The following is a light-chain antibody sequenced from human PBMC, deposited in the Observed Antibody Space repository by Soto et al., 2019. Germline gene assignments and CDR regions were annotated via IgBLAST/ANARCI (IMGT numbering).Light chain of an antibody. J-gene: IGKJ4*01. CDR1: QGISST. Sequence: DIQLTQAPSFLSASVGDRVTITCRASQGISSTLVWFQQKPGKAPNLLIYGASTLQSGVPSGFSGSGSGTEFTLTISSLQPEDFATYYCPQLNTYPLTFGGGTKVEIK. V-gene: IGKV1-9*01. CDR3: PQLNTYPLT. CDR2: GAS.